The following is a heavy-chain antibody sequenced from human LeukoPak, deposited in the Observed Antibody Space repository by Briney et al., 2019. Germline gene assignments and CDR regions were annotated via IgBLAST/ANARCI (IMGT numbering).Heavy chain of an antibody. D-gene: IGHD3-22*01. Sequence: SETLSLTCAVYGGSFSGYYWSWIRHPPGKGLECIGEINHSGSTNYNPSLKSRVTISVDTSKNQFSLKLSSVTAADTAVYYCARLRYYDSSGYLEGADDAFDIWGQGAMVTVSS. J-gene: IGHJ3*02. CDR2: INHSGST. V-gene: IGHV4-34*01. CDR1: GGSFSGYY. CDR3: ARLRYYDSSGYLEGADDAFDI.